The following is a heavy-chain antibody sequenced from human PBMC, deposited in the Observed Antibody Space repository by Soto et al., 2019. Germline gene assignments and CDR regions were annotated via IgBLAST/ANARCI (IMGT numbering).Heavy chain of an antibody. V-gene: IGHV3-23*01. CDR3: ARRGSGSYYDY. CDR2: ISGSGGST. CDR1: GFTFSSYA. J-gene: IGHJ4*02. D-gene: IGHD1-26*01. Sequence: EVQLLESGGGLVQPGGSLRLSCAASGFTFSSYAMRWVRQAPGKGLEWVSAISGSGGSTYYADSVKGRFTISRDNSKNTLYLQRNSLTADDTAAYYWARRGSGSYYDYWGQGTLVTVSS.